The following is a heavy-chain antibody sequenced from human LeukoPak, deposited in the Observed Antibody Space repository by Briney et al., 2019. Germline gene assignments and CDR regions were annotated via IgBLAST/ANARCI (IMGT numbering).Heavy chain of an antibody. D-gene: IGHD3-3*01. CDR1: GYRFTSYW. CDR3: ARQTHYDLGAFDI. Sequence: GESLKISCKGSGYRFTSYWIGWVRQMPGKGLEWMGIIYPGDSDTRYSPSFQGQVTISADKSISTAYLQWSSLKASDTAMYYCARQTHYDLGAFDIWGQGTMVTVSS. V-gene: IGHV5-51*01. J-gene: IGHJ3*02. CDR2: IYPGDSDT.